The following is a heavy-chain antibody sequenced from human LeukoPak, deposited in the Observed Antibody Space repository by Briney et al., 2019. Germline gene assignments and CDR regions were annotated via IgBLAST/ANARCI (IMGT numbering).Heavy chain of an antibody. CDR1: EFTFSNYA. Sequence: GGSLRLSCAASEFTFSNYAMNWVRQAPGKGLEWVSGISGSGDSTYYADSVKGRFTISRDNSKNSLYLQMNSLRAEDTALYYCATDYGDFDLHWGQGTLVTVSS. J-gene: IGHJ4*02. D-gene: IGHD4-17*01. CDR3: ATDYGDFDLH. V-gene: IGHV3-23*01. CDR2: ISGSGDST.